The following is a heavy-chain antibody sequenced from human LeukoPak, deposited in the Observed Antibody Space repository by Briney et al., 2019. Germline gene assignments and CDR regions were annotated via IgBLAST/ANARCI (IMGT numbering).Heavy chain of an antibody. J-gene: IGHJ5*02. CDR1: GGSFSGYY. CDR3: AREFSILTGYYPVGNWFDP. Sequence: PSETQSLTCAVYGGSFSGYYWSWIRQPPGKGLEWIGEINHSGSTNYNPSLKSRVTISVDTSKNQFSLKLSSVTAADTAVHYCAREFSILTGYYPVGNWFDPWGQGTLVTVSS. V-gene: IGHV4-34*01. D-gene: IGHD3-9*01. CDR2: INHSGST.